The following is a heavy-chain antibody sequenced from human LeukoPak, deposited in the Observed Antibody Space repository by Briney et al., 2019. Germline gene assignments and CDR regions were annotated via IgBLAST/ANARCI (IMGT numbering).Heavy chain of an antibody. CDR3: ARDRHCVNGLCHNSPGMDV. J-gene: IGHJ6*02. D-gene: IGHD2-8*01. V-gene: IGHV3-7*01. CDR1: GSTFGNYY. CDR2: IKHDGNWK. Sequence: GGSLRLSCAASGSTFGNYYMSWVRQAPGKGLEWVANIKHDGNWKFYADSVKGRFTISRDNSKKTMYLQINSLRAEDTAVYYCARDRHCVNGLCHNSPGMDVWGRGTTVTVSS.